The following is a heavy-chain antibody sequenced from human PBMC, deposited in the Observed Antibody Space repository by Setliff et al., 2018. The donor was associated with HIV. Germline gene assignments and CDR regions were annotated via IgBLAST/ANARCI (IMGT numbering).Heavy chain of an antibody. V-gene: IGHV4-39*07. D-gene: IGHD3-10*01. CDR1: GGSISSSSYF. CDR2: INQSGNT. CDR3: AREGGQGYSGSGSFYHRNFDL. Sequence: PSETLSLTCTVSGGSISSSSYFWGWIRQPPGKGLEWIGEINQSGNTNFNPSLKSRLIISVDTSKSQFSLKLTSVTAADTALYYCAREGGQGYSGSGSFYHRNFDLWGRGTLVTVS. J-gene: IGHJ2*01.